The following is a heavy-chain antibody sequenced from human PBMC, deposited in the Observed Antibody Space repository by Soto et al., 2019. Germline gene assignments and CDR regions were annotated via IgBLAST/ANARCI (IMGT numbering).Heavy chain of an antibody. Sequence: SETLSLTCTVSGGSVSSDSYYWDWVRQPPGKGLEWIASVYYSGNTYYNVSLKSRVTISVDTSENQFSLRLTSVTAADTAVYFCARHRVMEWHRTNSVGVHDYRGLGSLVTVSS. J-gene: IGHJ4*02. CDR2: VYYSGNT. D-gene: IGHD3-3*01. V-gene: IGHV4-39*01. CDR3: ARHRVMEWHRTNSVGVHDY. CDR1: GGSVSSDSYY.